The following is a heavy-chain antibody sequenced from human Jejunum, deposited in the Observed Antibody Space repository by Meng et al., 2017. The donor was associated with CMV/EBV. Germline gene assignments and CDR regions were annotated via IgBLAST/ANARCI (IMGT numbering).Heavy chain of an antibody. D-gene: IGHD3-10*01. V-gene: IGHV1-18*01. CDR3: ARGTPGRSYSDY. CDR2: FVNNVDT. CDR1: SYTFPSYD. Sequence: QVQRVQSGAEVKKAGASGKVSRKASSYTFPSYDIHWVRHATVQGLEWLGWFVNNVDTYSAQKFQGRVTMTTDTHTSTAFMELRSLRSDDTAVYYCARGTPGRSYSDYWGQGTLVTVSS. J-gene: IGHJ4*02.